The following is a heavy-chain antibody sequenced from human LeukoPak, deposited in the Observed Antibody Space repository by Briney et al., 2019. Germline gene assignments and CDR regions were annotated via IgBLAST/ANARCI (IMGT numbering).Heavy chain of an antibody. Sequence: ESLKISCKGSGYSFTSYWIGWVRQMPGKGLEWMGIIYPGDSDTRYSPSFQGQVTMSADKSISTAYLQWSSLKASDTAMYYCARVPRVRGVLGGFDYWGQGTLVTVSS. CDR2: IYPGDSDT. V-gene: IGHV5-51*01. CDR1: GYSFTSYW. J-gene: IGHJ4*02. D-gene: IGHD3-10*01. CDR3: ARVPRVRGVLGGFDY.